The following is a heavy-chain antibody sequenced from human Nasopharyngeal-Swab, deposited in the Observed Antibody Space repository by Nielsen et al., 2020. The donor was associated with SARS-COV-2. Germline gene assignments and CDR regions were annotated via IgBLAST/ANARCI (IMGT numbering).Heavy chain of an antibody. CDR3: ARALTTYYDFWSGYYVFDY. J-gene: IGHJ4*02. Sequence: SETLSLTCTVSGGSISSYYWSWIRQPPGKGLEWIGYIYYSGSTNYNPSLKSRVTISVVTSKNQFSLKLSSVTAADTAVYYCARALTTYYDFWSGYYVFDYWGQGTLVTVSS. V-gene: IGHV4-59*13. CDR2: IYYSGST. CDR1: GGSISSYY. D-gene: IGHD3-3*01.